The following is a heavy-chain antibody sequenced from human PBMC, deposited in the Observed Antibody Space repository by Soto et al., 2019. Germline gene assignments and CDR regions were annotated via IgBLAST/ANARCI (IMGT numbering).Heavy chain of an antibody. J-gene: IGHJ4*02. V-gene: IGHV3-15*01. CDR1: GFTFSDAW. CDR2: IKKKTDGGTT. CDR3: ATSRSLDY. Sequence: GGSLRLSCAASGFTFSDAWMSWVRQAPGKGLEWVGLIKKKTDGGTTDYAAPVKGRFTISRDDSKNTLYLQMSSLKTEDTAVYYCATSRSLDYWGQGTPVTVSS.